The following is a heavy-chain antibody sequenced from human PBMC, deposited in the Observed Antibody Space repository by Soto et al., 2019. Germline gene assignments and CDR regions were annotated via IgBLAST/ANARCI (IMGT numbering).Heavy chain of an antibody. CDR3: VRGGRYPNSSYYYGMVV. D-gene: IGHD1-20*01. Sequence: QVQLVQSGAEVKKPGSSVKVSCKASGGTFSTYSISWVRQAPGQGLEWMGGSPPIFGTSKYAQNFQGRVTITADESTSTAYMELSSLRSDDPALEYWVRGGRYPNSSYYYGMVVWGQGTTVSFPS. V-gene: IGHV1-69*01. CDR1: GGTFSTYS. CDR2: SPPIFGTS. J-gene: IGHJ6*02.